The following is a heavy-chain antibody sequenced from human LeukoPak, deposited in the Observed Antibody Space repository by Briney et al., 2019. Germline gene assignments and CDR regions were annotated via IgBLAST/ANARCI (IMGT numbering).Heavy chain of an antibody. V-gene: IGHV1-2*02. CDR1: GYTFTVYY. Sequence: GASVKVSCKASGYTFTVYYMFWVRQAPGQGLEWMGWINPNSGGTNYAQKFQGRVTMIRDTSISTAYMELSSLTSDDTAVYYCARRHSSGWENYFDYWGQGTLVTVSS. CDR3: ARRHSSGWENYFDY. CDR2: INPNSGGT. J-gene: IGHJ4*02. D-gene: IGHD6-19*01.